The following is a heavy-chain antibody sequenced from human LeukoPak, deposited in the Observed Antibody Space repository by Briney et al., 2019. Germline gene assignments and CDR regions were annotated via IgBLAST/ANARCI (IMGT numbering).Heavy chain of an antibody. V-gene: IGHV3-23*01. CDR3: AKSQRENWFDP. CDR1: GFTFSNYA. J-gene: IGHJ5*02. Sequence: GGSLRLSCAAPGFTFSNYAMNWVRQAPGKGLEWVSAISGDGGGTYYADSVKGRFTISRDNSKNTLYLQMNSLRAEDTAVYCCAKSQRENWFDPWGQGTLVTVSS. CDR2: ISGDGGGT.